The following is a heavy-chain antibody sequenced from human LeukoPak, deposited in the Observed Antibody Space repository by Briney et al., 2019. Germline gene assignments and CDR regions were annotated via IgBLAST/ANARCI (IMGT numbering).Heavy chain of an antibody. V-gene: IGHV3-48*01. D-gene: IGHD4-17*01. Sequence: GGSLRLSCAASGFTFSSYSMNWVRQAPGKGLEWVSYISSSSSTIYYADSVKGRFTISRDNAKNPLYLQMNSLRAEDTAVYYCARSYGDYSSEFDYWGQGTLVTVSS. CDR3: ARSYGDYSSEFDY. CDR2: ISSSSSTI. J-gene: IGHJ4*02. CDR1: GFTFSSYS.